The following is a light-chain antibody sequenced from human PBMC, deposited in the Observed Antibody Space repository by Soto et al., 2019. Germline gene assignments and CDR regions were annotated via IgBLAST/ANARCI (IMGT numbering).Light chain of an antibody. CDR3: CSYAGAYTVV. CDR1: SSDVGGYNY. CDR2: DVS. V-gene: IGLV2-11*01. J-gene: IGLJ2*01. Sequence: QSALTQPRSVSGSPGQSVTISCTGASSDVGGYNYVSWYQQHPGKVPKLMTYDVSKRPSGVPDRFSGSKSGNTASLTISGLQAEDEADYYCCSYAGAYTVVFGGGTKLTVL.